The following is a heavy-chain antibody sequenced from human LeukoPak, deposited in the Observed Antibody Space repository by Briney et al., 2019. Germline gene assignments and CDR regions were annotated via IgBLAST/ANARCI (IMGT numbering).Heavy chain of an antibody. V-gene: IGHV3-48*01. CDR1: GFTFSSYN. CDR3: AKDPDPLKYKTDRPYYYYGMDV. CDR2: ISSSTSPI. J-gene: IGHJ6*02. D-gene: IGHD1-14*01. Sequence: PGGSLRLSCAASGFTFSSYNMNWVRQAPGKGLEWVSYISSSTSPIYYADSVKGRFTISRDNSKNTLYLQMNSLRAEDTAVYYCAKDPDPLKYKTDRPYYYYGMDVWGQGTTVTVSS.